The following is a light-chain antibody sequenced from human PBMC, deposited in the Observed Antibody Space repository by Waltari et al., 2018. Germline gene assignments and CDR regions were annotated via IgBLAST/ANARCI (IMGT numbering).Light chain of an antibody. J-gene: IGKJ4*01. V-gene: IGKV3-20*01. Sequence: EIVLTQSPGTLSLSQGERATRSCRASQSVSNNYLNWYQQKPGQAPRLLIHGASSRATGVADRFSGSGSGTDFTLTISRLEPEDFAVYYCQQYDGIVLTFGGGTRVEI. CDR1: QSVSNNY. CDR3: QQYDGIVLT. CDR2: GAS.